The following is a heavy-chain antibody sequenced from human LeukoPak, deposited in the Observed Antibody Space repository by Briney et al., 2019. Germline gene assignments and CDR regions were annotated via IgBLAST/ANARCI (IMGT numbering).Heavy chain of an antibody. CDR1: GFTFSSYW. V-gene: IGHV3-7*01. J-gene: IGHJ6*02. D-gene: IGHD6-19*01. Sequence: GSLRLSCAASGFTFSSYWMSWVRQAPGKGLEWVANIKQDGSEKYYVDSVKGRFTISRDNAKNSLYLQMNSLRAEDTAVYYCARGPAYSSGWYYYYYYYGMDVWGQGTTVTVSS. CDR2: IKQDGSEK. CDR3: ARGPAYSSGWYYYYYYYGMDV.